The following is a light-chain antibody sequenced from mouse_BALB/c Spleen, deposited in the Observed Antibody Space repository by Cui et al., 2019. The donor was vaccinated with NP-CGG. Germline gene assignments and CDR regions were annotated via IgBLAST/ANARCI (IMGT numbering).Light chain of an antibody. CDR2: GTN. CDR1: TGAVTTSNY. Sequence: QAVVTQESALTTSPGETVTLTCRSSTGAVTTSNYANWVQEKPDHLFTGLIGGTNNRAPGVPARFSGSLIGDKAALTITGAQTEDEAIYFCAPWYSNHWLFGGGTKLTVL. CDR3: APWYSNHWL. J-gene: IGLJ1*01. V-gene: IGLV1*01.